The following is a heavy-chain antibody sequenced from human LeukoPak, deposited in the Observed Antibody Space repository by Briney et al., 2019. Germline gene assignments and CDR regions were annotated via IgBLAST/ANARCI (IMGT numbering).Heavy chain of an antibody. CDR3: AREGYCSGGSCDNWFDP. Sequence: PSETLSLTCAVSGGSISSGGHSWSWIRQPPGKGLEWIGYIYHSGSTYYNPSLKSRVSISVDRSKNQFSLNLSSVTAADTAVYYCAREGYCSGGSCDNWFDPWGQGTLVTVSS. V-gene: IGHV4-30-2*01. CDR2: IYHSGST. J-gene: IGHJ5*02. D-gene: IGHD2-15*01. CDR1: GGSISSGGHS.